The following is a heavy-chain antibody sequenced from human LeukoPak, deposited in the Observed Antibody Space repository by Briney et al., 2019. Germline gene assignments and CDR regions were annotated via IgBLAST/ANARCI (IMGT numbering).Heavy chain of an antibody. CDR3: ARGGGYSYGSFDY. D-gene: IGHD5-18*01. J-gene: IGHJ4*02. CDR1: GIIFSNYW. Sequence: GGSLRLSCAASGIIFSNYWMHWVRQAPGKVLVWVSRINRDGSSTSYADSVKGRFTISRDNDKNTLYLQMNSLRAEDTAVYYCARGGGYSYGSFDYWGQGTLVTVSS. V-gene: IGHV3-74*01. CDR2: INRDGSST.